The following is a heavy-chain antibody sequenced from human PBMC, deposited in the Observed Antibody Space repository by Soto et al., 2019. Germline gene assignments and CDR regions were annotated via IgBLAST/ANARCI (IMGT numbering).Heavy chain of an antibody. J-gene: IGHJ3*02. CDR2: FDPEDGET. Sequence: VASVKVSCKVSGYTLTELSMHWVRQAPGKGLEWMGGFDPEDGETIYAQKFQGRVTMTEDTSTDTAYMELSSLRSEDTAVYYCATDVTMIVVAHDAFDIWGQGTMVTVSS. CDR3: ATDVTMIVVAHDAFDI. CDR1: GYTLTELS. D-gene: IGHD3-22*01. V-gene: IGHV1-24*01.